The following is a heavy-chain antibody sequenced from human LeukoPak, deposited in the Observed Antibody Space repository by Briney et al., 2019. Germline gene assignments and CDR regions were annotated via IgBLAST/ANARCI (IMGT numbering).Heavy chain of an antibody. CDR1: GFTFSSYE. Sequence: GGSLRLSCAASGFTFSSYEMNWVRQAPGKGLEWVSYISSSGSTIYYADSVKGRLTISRDNAKNSLYLQMNSLRAEDTAVYYCARDKARYGMDVWGQGTTVTVSS. V-gene: IGHV3-48*03. CDR2: ISSSGSTI. CDR3: ARDKARYGMDV. J-gene: IGHJ6*02.